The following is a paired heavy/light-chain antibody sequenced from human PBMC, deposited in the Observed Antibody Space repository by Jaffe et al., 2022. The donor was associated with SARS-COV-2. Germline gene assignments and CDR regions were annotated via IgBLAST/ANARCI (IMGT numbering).Heavy chain of an antibody. Sequence: QVQLVESGGGVVQPGRSLRLSCAGSGFTFTKYAMHWVRQAPGKGLEWVAVMSYDGSDKYYADSVKGRFTISRDNSKNTLYLQMNSLRAEDTAVYYCVRGYYYDNSGYHFDYWGQGTLVTVSS. CDR2: MSYDGSDK. CDR3: VRGYYYDNSGYHFDY. J-gene: IGHJ4*02. D-gene: IGHD3-22*01. V-gene: IGHV3-30*04. CDR1: GFTFTKYA.
Light chain of an antibody. CDR2: DTT. CDR1: TGAVTSGHY. Sequence: QAVVTQEPSLTVSPGGTVTLTCGPSTGAVTSGHYPYWFQQKPGQAPGTLIYDTTNRHSWTPARFSGSLLGGKATLTLSGAQPEDEAEYYCLLSYSGTWVFGGGTKLTVL. J-gene: IGLJ3*02. CDR3: LLSYSGTWV. V-gene: IGLV7-46*01.